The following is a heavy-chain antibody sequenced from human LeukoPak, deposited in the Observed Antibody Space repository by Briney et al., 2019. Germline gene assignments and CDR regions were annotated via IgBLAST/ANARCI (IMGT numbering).Heavy chain of an antibody. J-gene: IGHJ4*02. CDR2: ISNGGGTI. CDR3: ARDSYMFGSDY. Sequence: GGSLRLSCVASGFTFTSYDFNWVRQAPGKGLEGVSYISNGGGTISYADSVKGRFTISRDNAKNSVFLQMNTLRAEDTAVYYCARDSYMFGSDYWGQGTLVTVSS. CDR1: GFTFTSYD. D-gene: IGHD3-10*02. V-gene: IGHV3-48*03.